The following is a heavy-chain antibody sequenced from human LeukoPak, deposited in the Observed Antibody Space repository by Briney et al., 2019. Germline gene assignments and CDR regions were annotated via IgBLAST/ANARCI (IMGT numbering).Heavy chain of an antibody. CDR1: GGSISSRSYY. D-gene: IGHD3-22*01. J-gene: IGHJ5*02. CDR3: ARHSGYYDSSGYRT. CDR2: ISDSGST. V-gene: IGHV4-39*01. Sequence: SETLSLTCTVSGGSISSRSYYWGWIRQPPGKGLEWIGKISDSGSTYYSPSLRSRVTISIDMSKNQFSLKLSSVTAADTAVYYCARHSGYYDSSGYRTWGQGTLVTVSS.